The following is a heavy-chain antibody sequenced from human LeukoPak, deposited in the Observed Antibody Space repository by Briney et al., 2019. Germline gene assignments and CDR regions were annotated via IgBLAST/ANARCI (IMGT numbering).Heavy chain of an antibody. CDR2: INPNSGGT. CDR1: GYTFTGYY. CDR3: ARDNRGILWCGAPRLFYFDY. Sequence: ASVKVSCKASGYTFTGYYMHWVRQAPGQGLEWMRWINPNSGGTNYAQKFQGWVTMTRDTSISTAYMELSRLRSDDTAVYYCARDNRGILWCGAPRLFYFDYWGQGTLVTVAS. J-gene: IGHJ4*02. V-gene: IGHV1-2*04. D-gene: IGHD3-10*01.